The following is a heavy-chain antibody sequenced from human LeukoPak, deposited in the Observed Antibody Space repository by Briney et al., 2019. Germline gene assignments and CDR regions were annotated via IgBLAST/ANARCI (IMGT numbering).Heavy chain of an antibody. V-gene: IGHV4-39*01. CDR2: IYYSGST. J-gene: IGHJ4*02. CDR1: GGSISSTNYY. Sequence: SETLSLTCTVSGGSISSTNYYWGWIRQPPGKGLECIGTIYYSGSTYYSPSPKSRVTISVDTSKNQFSLKLSSVTAADTAMYYCARLAGYFYDSSGYPKPSSLIDFWGQGTLVTVSS. CDR3: ARLAGYFYDSSGYPKPSSLIDF. D-gene: IGHD3-22*01.